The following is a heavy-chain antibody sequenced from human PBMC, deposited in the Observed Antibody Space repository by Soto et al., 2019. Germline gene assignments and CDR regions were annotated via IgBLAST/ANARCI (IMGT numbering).Heavy chain of an antibody. D-gene: IGHD6-19*01. CDR1: GYTLTELS. J-gene: IGHJ6*02. Sequence: QVQLVQSGAEVKKPGASVKVSCKVSGYTLTELSMHWVRQAPGKGLEWMGGFDPEDGETIYAQKFQGRVTKTEDTSTDTAYMELSSLRSEDTAVYYCATDVAGTATYYGMDVWGQGTTVTVSS. CDR3: ATDVAGTATYYGMDV. CDR2: FDPEDGET. V-gene: IGHV1-24*01.